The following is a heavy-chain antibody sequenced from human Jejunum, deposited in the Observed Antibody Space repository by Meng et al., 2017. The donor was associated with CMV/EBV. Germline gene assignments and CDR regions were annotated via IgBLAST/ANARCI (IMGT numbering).Heavy chain of an antibody. J-gene: IGHJ4*02. CDR1: GGSMSSTKW. Sequence: QAQVQAEGAGLVHPSGTLSLNCAVSGGSMSSTKWWRWVRQPPGKVLEWIGEIYHSGSTNYNPSLKSLVSISVDKSKNQFSLKLSSVTAADTAVYYCARADKVRFDYWGQGTLVTVSS. CDR2: IYHSGST. V-gene: IGHV4-4*02. CDR3: ARADKVRFDY.